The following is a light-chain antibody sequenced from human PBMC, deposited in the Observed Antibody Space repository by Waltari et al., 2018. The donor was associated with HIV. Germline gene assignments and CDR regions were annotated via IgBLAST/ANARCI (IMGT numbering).Light chain of an antibody. CDR3: CSYAGAYTFWV. Sequence: QSALTQPRSVSGSPGQSVTISCTGTSSDVGGYDYVSWYQQHPAKAPRLMIYDVTKRPAGVRDRFAGSKAGNPASLTISGLQAEDEAEYYCCSYAGAYTFWVFGGGTQLTVL. CDR2: DVT. J-gene: IGLJ3*02. V-gene: IGLV2-11*01. CDR1: SSDVGGYDY.